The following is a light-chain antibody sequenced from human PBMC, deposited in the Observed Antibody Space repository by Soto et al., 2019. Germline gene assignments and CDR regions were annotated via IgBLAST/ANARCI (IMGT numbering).Light chain of an antibody. J-gene: IGLJ2*01. CDR3: CSYAGSPTFVI. CDR2: EVS. CDR1: SSDVGSYNL. Sequence: QSVLTQPASVSGSHGQSSTLPCTGASSDVGSYNLVSWYQQHPGKAPKLMIYEVSRRPSGISNRFSGSKSGNTASLTISGLQAEDEADYYCCSYAGSPTFVIFGGGTKVTVL. V-gene: IGLV2-23*02.